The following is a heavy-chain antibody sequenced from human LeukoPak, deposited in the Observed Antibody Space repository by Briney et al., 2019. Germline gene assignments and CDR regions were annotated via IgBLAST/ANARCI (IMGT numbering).Heavy chain of an antibody. CDR2: IRSKAYGGTT. V-gene: IGHV3-49*04. J-gene: IGHJ4*02. CDR1: GFTFGDYA. CDR3: TTDYGDYLYYFDY. Sequence: PGRSLRLSCTASGFTFGDYAMSWVRQAPGKGLEWVGFIRSKAYGGTTEYAASVKGRFTISRDDSKSIAYLQMNSLKTEDTAVYYCTTDYGDYLYYFDYWGQGTLVTVSS. D-gene: IGHD4-17*01.